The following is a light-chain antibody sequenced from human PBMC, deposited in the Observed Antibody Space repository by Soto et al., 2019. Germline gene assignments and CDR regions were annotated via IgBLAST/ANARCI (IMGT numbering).Light chain of an antibody. Sequence: EIVLTQSPATLSLSPGERATLSCRASQSVSSYLAWYQQKPGRAPRLLIYDASNRATGIPARFSGSGSGTDFTLTISSLEPEDFAVYYCQQRNNWPTWTFGQGTKVEIK. CDR1: QSVSSY. CDR3: QQRNNWPTWT. J-gene: IGKJ1*01. V-gene: IGKV3-11*01. CDR2: DAS.